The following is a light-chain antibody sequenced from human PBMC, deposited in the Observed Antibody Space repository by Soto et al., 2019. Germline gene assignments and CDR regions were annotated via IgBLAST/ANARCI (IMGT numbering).Light chain of an antibody. CDR1: SSDVGSYNL. CDR3: CSYAGTNPCV. Sequence: QSALTQPASVSGSPGQSITISCTGTSSDVGSYNLVSWYQQHPGKAPKLMIYEGNKLPSGVSNRFSGSKSANTASLTISGRQTEDEADYYFCSYAGTNPCVCGPGTTLPVL. J-gene: IGLJ1*01. V-gene: IGLV2-23*01. CDR2: EGN.